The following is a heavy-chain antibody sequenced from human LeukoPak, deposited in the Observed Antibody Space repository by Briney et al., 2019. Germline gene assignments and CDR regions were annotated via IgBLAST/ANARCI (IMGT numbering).Heavy chain of an antibody. V-gene: IGHV3-23*01. CDR1: ESTFITYA. Sequence: PGGSLRLSCAASESTFITYAMNWVRQAPGKGLEWVATITRSGRCTEYADSVKGRFTISRDNSKHTLSLQIASLRPEDTAVYYCVKASSSSWSSFAYWGQGTLVTVSS. J-gene: IGHJ4*02. CDR2: ITRSGRCT. D-gene: IGHD6-13*01. CDR3: VKASSSSWSSFAY.